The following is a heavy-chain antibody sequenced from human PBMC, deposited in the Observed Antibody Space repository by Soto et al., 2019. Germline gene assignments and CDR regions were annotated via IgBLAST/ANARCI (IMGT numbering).Heavy chain of an antibody. CDR3: ARDSLTIVGTPPRYGMDV. CDR2: ISGSGGST. V-gene: IGHV3-23*01. Sequence: PGGSLRLSCAASGFTFSSYAMSWVRQAPGKGLEWVSAISGSGGSTYYADSVKGRFTISRDNSKNTLYLQMNSLRAEDTAVYYCARDSLTIVGTPPRYGMDVWGQGTTVTVSS. CDR1: GFTFSSYA. J-gene: IGHJ6*02. D-gene: IGHD3-16*02.